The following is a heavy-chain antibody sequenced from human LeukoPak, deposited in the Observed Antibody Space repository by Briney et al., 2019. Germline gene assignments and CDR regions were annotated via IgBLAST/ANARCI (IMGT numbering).Heavy chain of an antibody. D-gene: IGHD3-22*01. CDR3: ARAYHFENGGYYRHFDF. J-gene: IGHJ4*02. CDR2: IKEDGSEK. CDR1: GFTFSRYC. V-gene: IGHV3-7*04. Sequence: PGGSLRLSCAASGFTFSRYCMSWVRQTPGKGLEWVAAIKEDGSEKYYVDSVKGRFTISRDNAQNSLYLQMSSLSAEDTALYYCARAYHFENGGYYRHFDFWGQGILVIVSS.